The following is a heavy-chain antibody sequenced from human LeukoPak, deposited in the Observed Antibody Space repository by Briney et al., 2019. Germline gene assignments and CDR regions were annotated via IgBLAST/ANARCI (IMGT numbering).Heavy chain of an antibody. CDR3: AKGSAAGRPYYFDY. Sequence: GGSLRLSCAASGFTFGSYAMSWVRQAPGKGLEWVSAITESGGGTYNADSVKGRFTISRDNSKKTLFLQMSSLRAEDTVIYYCAKGSAAGRPYYFDYWGQGTLVTVSS. CDR2: ITESGGGT. D-gene: IGHD6-25*01. CDR1: GFTFGSYA. J-gene: IGHJ4*02. V-gene: IGHV3-23*01.